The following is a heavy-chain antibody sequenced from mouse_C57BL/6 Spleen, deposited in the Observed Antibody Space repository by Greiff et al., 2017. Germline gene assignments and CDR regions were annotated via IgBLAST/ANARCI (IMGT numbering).Heavy chain of an antibody. J-gene: IGHJ4*01. Sequence: EVMLVESGGDLVKPGGSLKLSCAASGFTFSSYGMSWVRQTPDKRLEWVATISSGGSYTYYPDSVKGRFTISRDNAKNTLYLQMSSLKSEDTAMYYCARSGYYNYYDMDDGGQGTSVTVSS. V-gene: IGHV5-6*02. CDR1: GFTFSSYG. CDR3: ARSGYYNYYDMDD. D-gene: IGHD2-3*01. CDR2: ISSGGSYT.